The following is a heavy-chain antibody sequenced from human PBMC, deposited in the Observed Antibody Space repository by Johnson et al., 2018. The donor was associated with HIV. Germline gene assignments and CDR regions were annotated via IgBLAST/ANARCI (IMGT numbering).Heavy chain of an antibody. CDR3: VTADRGSA. CDR1: GFTLSNHW. Sequence: VQLVESGGGLVQPGGSLRLSCAASGFTLSNHWMSWVRQAPGKGLEYVANVNQDGSAKFYVDSVKGRFTISRDNAKHSLYLQMNSRRDEDTAVYYCVTADRGSAWGQGTTVTVSS. V-gene: IGHV3-7*05. D-gene: IGHD3-10*01. J-gene: IGHJ3*01. CDR2: VNQDGSAK.